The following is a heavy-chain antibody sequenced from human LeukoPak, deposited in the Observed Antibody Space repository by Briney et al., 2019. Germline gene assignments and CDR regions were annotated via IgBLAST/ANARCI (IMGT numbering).Heavy chain of an antibody. Sequence: PGGSLRLSCAASVFPFSDYELNWVRQAPGKGLEGLSWFSGGGSTYYNADSVGARFTISRDNARNSLYLQMDSLRSEDTAIYYCARESMDAGGDCSIDYWGQGTLVTVSS. J-gene: IGHJ4*02. CDR1: VFPFSDYE. CDR2: FSGGGSTY. V-gene: IGHV3-48*03. CDR3: ARESMDAGGDCSIDY. D-gene: IGHD2-21*02.